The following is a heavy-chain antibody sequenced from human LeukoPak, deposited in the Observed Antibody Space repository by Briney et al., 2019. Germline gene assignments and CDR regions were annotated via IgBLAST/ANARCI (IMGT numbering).Heavy chain of an antibody. CDR2: ISYDGSNK. CDR3: ARQSGSSDLYYFDY. V-gene: IGHV3-30*04. J-gene: IGHJ4*02. Sequence: PGGSLRLSCAASGFTFSSYAMHWVRQAPGKGLEWVAVISYDGSNKYYADSVKGRFTISRDNSKNTLYLQMNSLRAEDTAVYYCARQSGSSDLYYFDYWGQGTLVTVSS. D-gene: IGHD1-26*01. CDR1: GFTFSSYA.